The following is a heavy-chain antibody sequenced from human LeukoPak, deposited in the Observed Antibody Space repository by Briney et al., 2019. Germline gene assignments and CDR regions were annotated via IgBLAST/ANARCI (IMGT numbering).Heavy chain of an antibody. CDR2: ISGSGGST. CDR1: GFTFSSYA. D-gene: IGHD3-3*02. V-gene: IGHV3-23*01. Sequence: PGGSLRPSCAASGFTFSSYAMSWVRQAPGKGLEWVSAISGSGGSTYYADSVKGRFTISRDNSKNTLYLQMNSLRAEDTAVYYCAKGLAVLRGFDAFDIWGQGTMVTVSS. J-gene: IGHJ3*02. CDR3: AKGLAVLRGFDAFDI.